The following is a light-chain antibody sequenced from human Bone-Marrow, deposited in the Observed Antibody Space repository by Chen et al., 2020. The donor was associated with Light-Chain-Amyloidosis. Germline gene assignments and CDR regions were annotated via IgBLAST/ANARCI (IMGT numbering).Light chain of an antibody. Sequence: NVMLTQPHSVSESPGKTVIISCTRSSGTIATNYVQWYQQRPGSSPTTVIYEDDQRPSGFPVRFSGSIDRSSNSASLTISGLKTEYEADYYCQSYQGSSQGVFGGGTKLTVL. J-gene: IGLJ3*02. CDR2: EDD. V-gene: IGLV6-57*01. CDR1: SGTIATNY. CDR3: QSYQGSSQGV.